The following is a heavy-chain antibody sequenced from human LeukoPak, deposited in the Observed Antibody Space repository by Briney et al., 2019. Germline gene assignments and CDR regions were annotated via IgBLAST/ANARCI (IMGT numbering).Heavy chain of an antibody. V-gene: IGHV3-7*03. J-gene: IGHJ4*02. CDR3: AREYLDLLWFGELLPPAFDH. CDR1: GFTFSSYW. D-gene: IGHD3-10*01. CDR2: IKQDGSEK. Sequence: GGSLRLSCAASGFTFSSYWMSWVRQAPGKGLEWVANIKQDGSEKYFVDSVKGRFTISRDNAKNSLYLQMNSLRAEDTAVYYCAREYLDLLWFGELLPPAFDHWGQGTLVTVPS.